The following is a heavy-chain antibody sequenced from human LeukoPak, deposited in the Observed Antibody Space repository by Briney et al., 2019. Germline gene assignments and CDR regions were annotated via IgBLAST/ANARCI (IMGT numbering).Heavy chain of an antibody. J-gene: IGHJ5*02. CDR3: ARESPPNWFDP. CDR1: GYTLTELS. Sequence: ASVKVSCKVSGYTLTELSIHWVRQAPGQGLEWMGIINPNGGTTSYAQKFQGRVTMTRDTSTSTVYMELSSLRSDDTAMYYCARESPPNWFDPWGQGTLVTVSS. V-gene: IGHV1-46*01. CDR2: INPNGGTT.